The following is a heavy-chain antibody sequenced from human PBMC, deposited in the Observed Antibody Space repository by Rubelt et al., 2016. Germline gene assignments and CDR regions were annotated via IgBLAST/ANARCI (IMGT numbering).Heavy chain of an antibody. J-gene: IGHJ5*02. V-gene: IGHV1-46*01. CDR1: GYTFTSYG. Sequence: QVQLVQSGAEVKKPGASVKVSCKASGYTFTSYGISWVRQAPGQGLEWMGIINPSGGSPSYAPKFQGRVTMTRDTSTSTVYMELSSLRSEDTAVYYCARGHIVVAQYNWFDPWGQGTLVTVS. D-gene: IGHD2-2*01. CDR2: INPSGGSP. CDR3: ARGHIVVAQYNWFDP.